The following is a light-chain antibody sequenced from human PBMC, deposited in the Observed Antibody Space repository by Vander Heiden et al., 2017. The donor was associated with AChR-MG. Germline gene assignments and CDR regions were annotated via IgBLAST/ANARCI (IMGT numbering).Light chain of an antibody. J-gene: IGLJ1*01. CDR1: SSDVGGYND. CDR3: SSYTSSNTLGV. V-gene: IGLV2-14*03. CDR2: DVS. Sequence: QSALTQPASVSGSPGQSITISCTGTSSDVGGYNDGSWYQQHPGKAPKLMIYDVSNRPSGVSNRFSGSKSGNTASLTISGLQAEDEADYYCSSYTSSNTLGVFGTGTKVTVL.